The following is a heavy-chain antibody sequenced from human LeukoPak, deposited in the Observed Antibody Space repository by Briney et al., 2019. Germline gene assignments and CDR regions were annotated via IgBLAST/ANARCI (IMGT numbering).Heavy chain of an antibody. D-gene: IGHD4-11*01. V-gene: IGHV4-34*01. CDR2: INHSGST. CDR3: AIGRLHTYYYYYYMDV. Sequence: SETLSLTCAVYGGSFSGYYWSWIRQPPGNGLEWIGEINHSGSTNYNPSLKSRVTISVDTSKNQFSLKLSSVTAADTAVYYCAIGRLHTYYYYYYMDVWGKGTTVTVSS. J-gene: IGHJ6*03. CDR1: GGSFSGYY.